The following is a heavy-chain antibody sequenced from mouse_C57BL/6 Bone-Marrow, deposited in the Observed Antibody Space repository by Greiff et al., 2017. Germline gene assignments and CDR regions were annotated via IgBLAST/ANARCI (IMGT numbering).Heavy chain of an antibody. D-gene: IGHD2-3*01. J-gene: IGHJ2*01. V-gene: IGHV1-54*01. Sequence: QVQLKESGAELVRPGTSVKVSCKASGYAFTNYLIEWVKQRPGQGLEWIGVINPGSGGTNYNEKFKGKATLTADKSSSTAYMQLSSLTSADSAVYFCARSRLLRLDYWGQGTTLTVSS. CDR1: GYAFTNYL. CDR3: ARSRLLRLDY. CDR2: INPGSGGT.